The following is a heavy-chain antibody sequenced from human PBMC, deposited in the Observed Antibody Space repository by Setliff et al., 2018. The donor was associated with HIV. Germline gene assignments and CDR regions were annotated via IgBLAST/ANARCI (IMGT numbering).Heavy chain of an antibody. Sequence: KTSETLSLTCAVSGYSISSGYYWGWIRQPPGKGLEWIGSIYHSGSTYDSPSLKSRVTISVDTSKNQFSLRLSSVTAADRAMYYCVRDDYGYNGKGFDYWGQGTLVTVSS. CDR2: IYHSGST. V-gene: IGHV4-38-2*02. CDR3: VRDDYGYNGKGFDY. D-gene: IGHD4-17*01. CDR1: GYSISSGYY. J-gene: IGHJ4*02.